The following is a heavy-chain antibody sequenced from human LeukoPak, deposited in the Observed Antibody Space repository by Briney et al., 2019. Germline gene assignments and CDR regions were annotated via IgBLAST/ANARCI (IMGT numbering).Heavy chain of an antibody. J-gene: IGHJ6*02. D-gene: IGHD6-19*01. CDR1: GFAFNAYT. CDR2: ISNDGSIK. CDR3: ARAVAGTLYFYYGMDV. V-gene: IGHV3-30-3*01. Sequence: GGSLRLSCAASGFAFNAYTIHWVRQAPGKGLEWVALISNDGSIKYFSDSVKGRLTVSRDNSKNTLYLQMNSLSSADTAVYYCARAVAGTLYFYYGMDVWGQGTTVTVSS.